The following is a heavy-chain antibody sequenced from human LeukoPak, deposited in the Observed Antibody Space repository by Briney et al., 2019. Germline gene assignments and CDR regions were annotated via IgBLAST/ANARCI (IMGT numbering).Heavy chain of an antibody. CDR1: GGSFSGYY. CDR3: ASPTSYCSSSSCWDAFDI. CDR2: INHSGST. V-gene: IGHV4-34*01. D-gene: IGHD2-2*01. Sequence: SETLSLTCAVYGGSFSGYYWSWIRQPPGKGLEWIGEINHSGSTNYNPSLKSRVTISVDTSKNQFSLKLSSVTAADTAVYYCASPTSYCSSSSCWDAFDIWGQGTMVTVSS. J-gene: IGHJ3*02.